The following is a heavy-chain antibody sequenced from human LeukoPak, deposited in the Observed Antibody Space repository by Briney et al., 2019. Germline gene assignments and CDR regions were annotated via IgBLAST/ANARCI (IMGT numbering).Heavy chain of an antibody. J-gene: IGHJ6*02. Sequence: GGSLRLSCAASGFMFSSNWMSWVRQAPGKGPEWVANVNKDGSEKYYVDSVKGRFTISRDTAKNSLYLQTNNLRAEDTALYYCARNNDMDVWGQGTTVIVSS. CDR1: GFMFSSNW. CDR2: VNKDGSEK. D-gene: IGHD1/OR15-1a*01. CDR3: ARNNDMDV. V-gene: IGHV3-7*03.